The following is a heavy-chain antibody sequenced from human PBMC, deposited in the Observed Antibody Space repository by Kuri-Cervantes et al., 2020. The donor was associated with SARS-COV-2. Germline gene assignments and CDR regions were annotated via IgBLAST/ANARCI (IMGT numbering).Heavy chain of an antibody. CDR3: ARGVKPHSSWYLVDY. Sequence: GSLRLSCAVYGGSFSGYCWSWIRQPPGKGLEWIGEINHSGSTNYNPSLKSRVTISVDTSKNQFSLKLSSVTAADTAVYYCARGVKPHSSWYLVDYWGQGTLVTVSS. J-gene: IGHJ4*02. CDR1: GGSFSGYC. CDR2: INHSGST. V-gene: IGHV4-34*01. D-gene: IGHD6-13*01.